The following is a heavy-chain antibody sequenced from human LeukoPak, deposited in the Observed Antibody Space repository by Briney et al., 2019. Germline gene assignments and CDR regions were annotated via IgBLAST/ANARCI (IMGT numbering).Heavy chain of an antibody. CDR1: GFTFDDYA. V-gene: IGHV3-43D*03. D-gene: IGHD5-18*01. J-gene: IGHJ4*02. CDR3: AKDIGYGYMFDY. CDR2: ITWDGNST. Sequence: GRSLRLSCAASGFTFDDYAMHWVRQAPGKGLEWVSLITWDGNSTYYVDSVKGRFTISRDNRKNSLYLQMNSLKTEDTAFYYCAKDIGYGYMFDYWGQGTLVTVSS.